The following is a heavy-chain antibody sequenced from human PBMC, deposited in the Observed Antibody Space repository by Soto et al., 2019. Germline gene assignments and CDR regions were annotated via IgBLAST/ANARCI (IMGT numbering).Heavy chain of an antibody. CDR3: ARERTFGDNKHNYMDV. CDR1: EFTFSRHG. CDR2: IWSDGSKE. D-gene: IGHD3-10*01. V-gene: IGHV3-33*01. Sequence: QVQLVESGGGVVQPGRSLRLSCAASEFTFSRHGMHWVRQAPGKGLQWVGVIWSDGSKEVYSDSVKGRVIISRDNSKNIRYLQMNSLRAEDTAVYYCARERTFGDNKHNYMDVWGTGITVTVSS. J-gene: IGHJ6*03.